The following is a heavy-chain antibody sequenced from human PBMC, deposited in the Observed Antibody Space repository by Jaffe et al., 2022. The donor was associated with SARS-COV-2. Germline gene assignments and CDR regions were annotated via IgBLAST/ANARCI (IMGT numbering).Heavy chain of an antibody. D-gene: IGHD4-17*01. Sequence: EVQLVESGGVVVQPGGSLRLSCAASGFTFDDYTMHWVRQAPGKGLEWVSLISWDGGSTYYADSVKGRFTISRDNSKNSLYLQMNSLRTEDTALYYCAKDIGDYGGNSGGYWGQGTLVTVSS. CDR2: ISWDGGST. CDR3: AKDIGDYGGNSGGY. V-gene: IGHV3-43*01. CDR1: GFTFDDYT. J-gene: IGHJ4*02.